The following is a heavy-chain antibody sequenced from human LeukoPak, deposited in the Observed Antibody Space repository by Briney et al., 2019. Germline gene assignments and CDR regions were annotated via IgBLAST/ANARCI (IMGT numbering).Heavy chain of an antibody. V-gene: IGHV4-39*07. CDR1: GGSISSSSYY. Sequence: SETLSLTCTVSGGSISSSSYYWGWIRQPPGKGLEWIGSIYYSGSTYYNPSLKSRVTISVDTSKNQFSLKLSSVTAADTAVYYCARDRNQYSVYYYYGMDVWGQGTTVTVSS. CDR2: IYYSGST. D-gene: IGHD2-21*01. J-gene: IGHJ6*02. CDR3: ARDRNQYSVYYYYGMDV.